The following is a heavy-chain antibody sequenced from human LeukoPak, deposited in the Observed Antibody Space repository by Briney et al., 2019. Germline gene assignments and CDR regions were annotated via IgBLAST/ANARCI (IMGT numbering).Heavy chain of an antibody. D-gene: IGHD4-17*01. CDR3: ASVLPNDHGDYIDY. CDR1: GGSFSGYY. J-gene: IGHJ4*02. Sequence: ASETLSLTCAVYGGSFSGYYWSWIRQPPGKGLEWIGEINHSGSTNYNPSLKSRVTISVDTSKNQFSLKLSSVTAADTAVYYCASVLPNDHGDYIDYWGQGTLVTVSS. CDR2: INHSGST. V-gene: IGHV4-34*01.